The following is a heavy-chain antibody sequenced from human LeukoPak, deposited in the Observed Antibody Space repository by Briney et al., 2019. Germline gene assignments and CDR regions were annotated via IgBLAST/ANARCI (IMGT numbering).Heavy chain of an antibody. CDR2: INHSGST. D-gene: IGHD3-16*01. CDR1: GGSFSGHF. CDR3: VRFGDSNN. J-gene: IGHJ4*02. Sequence: SETLSLTCAVYGGSFSGHFWSWIRQPPGKGLEYIGEINHSGSTNYNPSLKSRVTISIDTSKNQFSLKLNSVTAADTAVYYCVRFGDSNNWSQGTLVTVSS. V-gene: IGHV4-34*01.